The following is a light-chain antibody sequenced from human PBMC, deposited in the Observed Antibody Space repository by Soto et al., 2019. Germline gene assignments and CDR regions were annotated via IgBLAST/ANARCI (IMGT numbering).Light chain of an antibody. CDR3: NSLSATGTSYV. J-gene: IGLJ1*01. CDR2: EVT. CDR1: SSDVGSYNH. Sequence: QSVLTQPASVSGSPGQSIAISCTGTSSDVGSYNHVSWYQQYPGKAPKLMIYEVTNRPSGVSNRFSGSKSGSTASLTISGLPAEDEAEYYCNSLSATGTSYVFGTGAKVTVL. V-gene: IGLV2-14*01.